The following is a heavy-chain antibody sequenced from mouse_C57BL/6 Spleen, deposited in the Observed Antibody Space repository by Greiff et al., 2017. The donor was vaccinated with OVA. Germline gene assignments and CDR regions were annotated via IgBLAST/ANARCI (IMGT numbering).Heavy chain of an antibody. CDR2: IDPEGGGT. CDR1: GFNIKDYC. J-gene: IGHJ2*01. D-gene: IGHD1-2*01. CDR3: ARSAHYYDYYDD. V-gene: IGHV14-2*01. Sequence: VQLKQSGAELVKPGASVKLSCTASGFNIKDYCMHWVKQRTEQGLEWIGRIDPEGGGTKYAAKFQGKATITADTSSNTAYMQLSSLTSEDTAVDYWARSAHYYDYYDDWGQGTTLTVSS.